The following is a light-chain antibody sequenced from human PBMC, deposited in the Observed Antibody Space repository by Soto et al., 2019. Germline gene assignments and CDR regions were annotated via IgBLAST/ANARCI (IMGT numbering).Light chain of an antibody. CDR1: ISNIGSNH. CDR2: RNN. Sequence: QSVLTQPPSASGTPGQRVTISCSGTISNIGSNHVYWYQQLPGMAPTLLIYRNNQRPSGVPDRFSGSKSGTSASLAISGLRSEDEADYYRATWDDRLSGRGVFGTGTKVTVL. J-gene: IGLJ1*01. V-gene: IGLV1-47*01. CDR3: ATWDDRLSGRGV.